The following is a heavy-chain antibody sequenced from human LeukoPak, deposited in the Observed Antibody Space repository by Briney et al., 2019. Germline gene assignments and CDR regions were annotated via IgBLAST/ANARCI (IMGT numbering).Heavy chain of an antibody. J-gene: IGHJ4*02. V-gene: IGHV4-4*07. Sequence: SETLSLTCTVAGGSISNYYWSWIRQPAGKGLEWIGRISASGNTNYNPSLKSRVTMSVDTSMNLFALKLSSVTAADTAVYYCARQGVATAIDYWGQGTLVTVSS. D-gene: IGHD2-21*02. CDR3: ARQGVATAIDY. CDR1: GGSISNYY. CDR2: ISASGNT.